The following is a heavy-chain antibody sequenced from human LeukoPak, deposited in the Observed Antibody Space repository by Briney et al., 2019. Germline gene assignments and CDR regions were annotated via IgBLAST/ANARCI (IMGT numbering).Heavy chain of an antibody. CDR2: IYYSGNT. CDR3: ARGGSYGYFY. CDR1: GGSISDYY. Sequence: SKTLSLTCTVSGGSISDYYWTWIRQPPGKGLEWIGHIYYSGNTIYNPSLKSRVTISVDTSKNQFSLKLTSVTAADTAVYYCARGGSYGYFYWGQGTLVTVSS. V-gene: IGHV4-59*12. D-gene: IGHD5-18*01. J-gene: IGHJ4*02.